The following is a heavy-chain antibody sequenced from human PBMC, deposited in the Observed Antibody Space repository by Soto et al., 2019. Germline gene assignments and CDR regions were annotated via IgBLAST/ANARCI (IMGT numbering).Heavy chain of an antibody. CDR3: ARGRASGSYYLLDY. V-gene: IGHV1-8*01. CDR2: INPNSGNI. Sequence: ASVKVSCKASGNTFTSYDINWVRQATGHGLEWMGWINPNSGNIGYAQKFQGRVTMIRDTAIRTAYMEVSRLRSDDTAVYYCARGRASGSYYLLDYWGQGTLVTVSS. CDR1: GNTFTSYD. D-gene: IGHD3-10*01. J-gene: IGHJ4*02.